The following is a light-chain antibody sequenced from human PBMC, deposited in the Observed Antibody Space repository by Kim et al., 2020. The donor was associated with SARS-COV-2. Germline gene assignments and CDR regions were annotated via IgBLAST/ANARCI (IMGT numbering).Light chain of an antibody. CDR3: QAWDSSTVV. CDR1: KLGDKY. CDR2: QDS. V-gene: IGLV3-1*01. J-gene: IGLJ1*01. Sequence: MPPGQTASISCSGDKLGDKYVYWYQQKPGQSPVLVIYQDSKRPSGIPERISGSNSGNTATLTISGTQAMDEADYYCQAWDSSTVVFGTGTKVTVL.